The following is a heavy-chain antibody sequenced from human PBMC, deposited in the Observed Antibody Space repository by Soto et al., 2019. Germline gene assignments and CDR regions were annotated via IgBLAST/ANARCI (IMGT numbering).Heavy chain of an antibody. Sequence: QLQLQESGPGLVKPSETLSLTCSLSGGAISDARFYWGWIRQSPGRGLEWIGSIYYTGTTFFNPSLQSRVPLSVDTSENQFSLKLYSVTAADTALYFCARQKWEPPKWFDPWGQGTLVIVSP. CDR1: GGAISDARFY. CDR2: IYYTGTT. V-gene: IGHV4-39*01. J-gene: IGHJ5*02. CDR3: ARQKWEPPKWFDP. D-gene: IGHD1-26*01.